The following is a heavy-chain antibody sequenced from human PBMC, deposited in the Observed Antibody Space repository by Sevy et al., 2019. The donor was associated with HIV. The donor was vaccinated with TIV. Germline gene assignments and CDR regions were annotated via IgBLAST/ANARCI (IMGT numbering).Heavy chain of an antibody. D-gene: IGHD4-17*01. CDR3: ARLGGEEYGALGH. Sequence: SETLSLTCSVSGGSISSSSYFWVWIRQPPGKGLVWIGNIDYSGTDYYNRSLKSRVTMSVDTSKNQFFLKVSFVTAADTAVYYCARLGGEEYGALGHWGQGILVTVSS. V-gene: IGHV4-39*01. CDR1: GGSISSSSYF. CDR2: IDYSGTD. J-gene: IGHJ4*02.